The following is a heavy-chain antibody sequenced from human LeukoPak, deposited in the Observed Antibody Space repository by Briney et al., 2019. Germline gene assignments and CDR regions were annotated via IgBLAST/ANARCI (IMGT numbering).Heavy chain of an antibody. Sequence: GGSLRLSCEASGFTFSSISMNWVRQAPGKGLEWVSSISPDGETTYHADSVKGRFTTSRDNAKSSLYLQMNSLRAEDTALYYCTRDLPVPSLVRGIIIYGLIDYWGQGALVTVSS. CDR1: GFTFSSIS. D-gene: IGHD3-10*01. CDR3: TRDLPVPSLVRGIIIYGLIDY. V-gene: IGHV3-21*06. CDR2: ISPDGETT. J-gene: IGHJ4*02.